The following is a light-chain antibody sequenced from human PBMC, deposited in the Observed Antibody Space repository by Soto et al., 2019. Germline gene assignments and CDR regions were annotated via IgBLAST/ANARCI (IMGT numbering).Light chain of an antibody. J-gene: IGKJ1*01. V-gene: IGKV1-5*03. Sequence: QVPPTTNTLSGSLGDRGTITCRASQTISSRLAWYQQKPGKATKLLIYKASTLKSGVPSRFSGSGSGTEFTLTISSLQPDDFATYYCHQYNSYPPRPFGQGTKVAIK. CDR1: QTISSR. CDR2: KAS. CDR3: HQYNSYPPRP.